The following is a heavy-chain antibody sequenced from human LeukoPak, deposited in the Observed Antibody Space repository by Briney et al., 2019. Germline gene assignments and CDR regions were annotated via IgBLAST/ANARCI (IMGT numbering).Heavy chain of an antibody. V-gene: IGHV1-24*01. D-gene: IGHD3-3*01. J-gene: IGHJ5*02. Sequence: ASVKVSCKASGYTFTGYYMHWVRQAPGQGLEWMGGFDPEDGETIYAQKFQGRVTMTEDTSTDTAYMELSSLRSEDTAVYYCATSVEGPYNWFDPWGQGTLVTVSS. CDR1: GYTFTGYY. CDR3: ATSVEGPYNWFDP. CDR2: FDPEDGET.